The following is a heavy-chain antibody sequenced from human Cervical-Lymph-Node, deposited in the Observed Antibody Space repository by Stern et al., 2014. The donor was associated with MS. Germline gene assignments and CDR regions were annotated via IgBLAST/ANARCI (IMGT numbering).Heavy chain of an antibody. J-gene: IGHJ4*02. V-gene: IGHV4-30-2*01. CDR1: GGSISSGGYS. CDR3: ARVRSDYGDYFDY. Sequence: QLQLQESGSGLVKPSQTLSLTCAVSGGSISSGGYSWSWIRQPPGKGLEWIGYIYHSGSTYYNPSLKSRVPISVDRSKNQFSLKLSSVTAADTAVYYCARVRSDYGDYFDYWGQGTLVTVSS. CDR2: IYHSGST. D-gene: IGHD4-17*01.